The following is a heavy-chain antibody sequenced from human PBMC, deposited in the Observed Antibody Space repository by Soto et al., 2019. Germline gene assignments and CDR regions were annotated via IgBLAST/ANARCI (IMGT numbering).Heavy chain of an antibody. CDR1: GSTFTSYY. Sequence: ASVKVSCKASGSTFTSYYMHWVRQAPGQGLEWMGIINPSGGSASYAQKFQGRVTMTRDTSTSTVYMELSSLRSEDTAVYYCARDPLARYYYYYGLDVWGQGTTVTLSS. J-gene: IGHJ6*02. CDR3: ARDPLARYYYYYGLDV. CDR2: INPSGGSA. D-gene: IGHD5-12*01. V-gene: IGHV1-46*01.